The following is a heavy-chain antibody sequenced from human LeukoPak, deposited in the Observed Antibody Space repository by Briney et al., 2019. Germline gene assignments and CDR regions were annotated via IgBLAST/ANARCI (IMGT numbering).Heavy chain of an antibody. V-gene: IGHV4-34*01. CDR3: ARDGALAYCGGDCVDY. Sequence: SETLSLTCAVYGGSFSGYYWSWIRQPPGKGLEWIGEINHSGSTNYNPSLKSRVTISVDTSKNQFSLKLSSVTAADTAVYYCARDGALAYCGGDCVDYWGQGTLVTVSS. D-gene: IGHD2-21*02. CDR1: GGSFSGYY. CDR2: INHSGST. J-gene: IGHJ4*02.